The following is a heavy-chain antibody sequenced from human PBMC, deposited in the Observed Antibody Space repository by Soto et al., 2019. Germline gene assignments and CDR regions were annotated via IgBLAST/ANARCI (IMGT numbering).Heavy chain of an antibody. Sequence: SETLSLTCAVYGGSFSGYYWSWIRQPPGKGLEWIGEIYHSGSTNYNPSLKSRVTISVDTSKNQFSLKLSSVTAADTAVYYCARGSPYSGYAWWGQGTLVTLSS. J-gene: IGHJ4*02. V-gene: IGHV4-34*01. D-gene: IGHD5-12*01. CDR1: GGSFSGYY. CDR2: IYHSGST. CDR3: ARGSPYSGYAW.